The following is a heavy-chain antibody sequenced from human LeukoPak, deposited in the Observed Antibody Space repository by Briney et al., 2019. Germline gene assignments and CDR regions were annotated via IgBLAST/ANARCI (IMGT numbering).Heavy chain of an antibody. V-gene: IGHV3-15*01. CDR1: GFTFSSYA. D-gene: IGHD2-2*01. J-gene: IGHJ4*02. CDR3: IPVLNVPAADY. CDR2: IKSETDGGTT. Sequence: PGGSLRLSCAASGFTFSSYAMSWVRQAPGKGLEWVGRIKSETDGGTTDYAAPVKGRFTISRDDSKNTLYLQMNSLKTEDTAVYYCIPVLNVPAADYGGQGTLVTVSS.